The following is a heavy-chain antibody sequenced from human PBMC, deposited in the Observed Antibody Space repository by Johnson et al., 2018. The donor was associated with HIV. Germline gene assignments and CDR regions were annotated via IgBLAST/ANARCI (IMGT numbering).Heavy chain of an antibody. CDR1: GFTVSSNY. CDR3: TDGESFFDI. Sequence: VQLVESGGGVVQPGGSLRLSCAVSGFTVSSNYMSWVRRAPGKGLEWVSIIYAGGNIYYAHSVKGRFTISRDNSKNTLYLQMNSLKTEDTALYYCTDGESFFDIWGQGTMVTVSS. V-gene: IGHV3-66*01. D-gene: IGHD3-10*01. CDR2: IYAGGNI. J-gene: IGHJ3*02.